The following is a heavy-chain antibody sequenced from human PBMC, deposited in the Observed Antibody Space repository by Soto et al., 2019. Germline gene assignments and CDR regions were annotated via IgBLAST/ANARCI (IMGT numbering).Heavy chain of an antibody. J-gene: IGHJ3*02. CDR2: IYHSGST. D-gene: IGHD1-26*01. CDR1: GGSINSGSYS. V-gene: IGHV4-30-2*01. CDR3: ARGELLGDAFDI. Sequence: KASETLSLTCAVSGGSINSGSYSWSWIRQPPGKGLEWIGYIYHSGSTNLNPSLKSRVTISVDTSTNQFSLQLNSVTAADTAVYFCARGELLGDAFDIWGQGTMVTVSS.